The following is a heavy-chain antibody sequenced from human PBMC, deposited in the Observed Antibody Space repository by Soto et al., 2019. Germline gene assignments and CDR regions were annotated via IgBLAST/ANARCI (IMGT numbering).Heavy chain of an antibody. CDR2: IYYSGST. Sequence: SETLSLTCTISGGSISSYYWSLLRQPPGKGLEWIGYIYYSGSTNYNPSLKSRVTISVDTSKNQFSLKLSSVTAADTAVYYCARGPSLLWFGELFYPRKNNWFDPWGQGTLVTVSS. V-gene: IGHV4-59*12. J-gene: IGHJ5*02. CDR1: GGSISSYY. CDR3: ARGPSLLWFGELFYPRKNNWFDP. D-gene: IGHD3-10*01.